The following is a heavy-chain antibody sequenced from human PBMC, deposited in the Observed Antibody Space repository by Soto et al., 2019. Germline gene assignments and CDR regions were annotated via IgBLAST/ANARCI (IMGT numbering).Heavy chain of an antibody. Sequence: QVQLVQSGDEVKKPGSSVKVSCKASGGSFSSYAFSWVRQAPGQGLEWMGGIIPSFGTPNYAQRFQGRLTIITDESSTTVYSDLRRLRSVYMAVYYCARGSRSTVGPTGWFDPWGQGTLVTVSS. CDR3: ARGSRSTVGPTGWFDP. D-gene: IGHD1-26*01. CDR1: GGSFSSYA. V-gene: IGHV1-69*01. J-gene: IGHJ5*02. CDR2: IIPSFGTP.